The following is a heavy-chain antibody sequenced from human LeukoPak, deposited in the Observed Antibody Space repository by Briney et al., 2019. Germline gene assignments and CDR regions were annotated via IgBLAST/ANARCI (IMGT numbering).Heavy chain of an antibody. J-gene: IGHJ4*01. CDR1: GYSFTDYY. CDR2: MKTEIGKT. V-gene: IGHV1-2*02. CDR3: ARDKNPTVFDY. Sequence: ASVKVSCTASGYSFTDYYLHWVRQAPGQGLEWMGWMKTEIGKTGTAQTFQGRVTLTRDTSTSTAYMEVTRLTSDDTAIYYCARDKNPTVFDYWGQGTLVTVSS.